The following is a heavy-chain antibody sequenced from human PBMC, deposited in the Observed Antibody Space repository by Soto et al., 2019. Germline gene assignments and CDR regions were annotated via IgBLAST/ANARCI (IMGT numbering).Heavy chain of an antibody. CDR3: ARDSVYSEGYYYGMDV. V-gene: IGHV4-38-2*02. Sequence: PSETLSLTCAVSGYSISSGYYWGWIRQPPGKGLEWIGSIYHSGSTYYNPSLKSRVTISVDTSKNQFSLKLSSVTAADTAVYYCARDSVYSEGYYYGMDVWGQGTTVTVSS. D-gene: IGHD6-13*01. CDR2: IYHSGST. CDR1: GYSISSGYY. J-gene: IGHJ6*02.